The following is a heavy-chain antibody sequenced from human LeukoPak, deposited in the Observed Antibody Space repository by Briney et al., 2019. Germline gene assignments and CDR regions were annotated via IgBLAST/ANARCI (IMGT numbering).Heavy chain of an antibody. V-gene: IGHV4-38-2*02. CDR2: IYHSGST. J-gene: IGHJ5*02. CDR3: ARDYYDSSGYNWFDP. Sequence: SETLSLTCTVSGYSISSGYYWGWIRQPPGKGLEWIGSIYHSGSTYYNPSLKSRVTISVDTSTNQFSLKLSSVTAADTAVYYCARDYYDSSGYNWFDPWGQGTLVTVSS. CDR1: GYSISSGYY. D-gene: IGHD3-22*01.